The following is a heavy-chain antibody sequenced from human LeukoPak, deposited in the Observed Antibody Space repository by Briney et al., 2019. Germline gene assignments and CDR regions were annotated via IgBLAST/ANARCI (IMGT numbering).Heavy chain of an antibody. V-gene: IGHV4-59*01. J-gene: IGHJ6*02. D-gene: IGHD2-2*01. CDR3: ARVGVVVPAGMSPDYYYGMDV. CDR2: IYYSGST. Sequence: PSETLSLTCTVSGGSISSYYWSWIRQPPGKGLEWIGYIYYSGSTNYNPPLKSRVTISVDTSKNQFSLKLSSVTAADTAVYYCARVGVVVPAGMSPDYYYGMDVWGQGTTVTVSS. CDR1: GGSISSYY.